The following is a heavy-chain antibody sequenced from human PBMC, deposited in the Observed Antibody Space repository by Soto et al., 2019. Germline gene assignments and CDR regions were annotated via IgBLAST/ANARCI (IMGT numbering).Heavy chain of an antibody. CDR3: ARDLAFGGVIGRFHDAFDI. CDR2: INPSGGST. V-gene: IGHV1-46*03. J-gene: IGHJ3*02. CDR1: GYTFTSYY. Sequence: ASVKVSCKASGYTFTSYYMHWVRQAPGQGLEWMGIINPSGGSTSYAQKFQGRVTMTRDTSTSTVYMELSSLRSEDTAVYYCARDLAFGGVIGRFHDAFDIWGQGTMVTVSS. D-gene: IGHD3-16*02.